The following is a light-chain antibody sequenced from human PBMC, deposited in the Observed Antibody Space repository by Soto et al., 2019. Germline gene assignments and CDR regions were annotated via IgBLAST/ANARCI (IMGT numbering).Light chain of an antibody. CDR2: AAS. J-gene: IGKJ4*01. Sequence: IQLTQSPSSLSASVGDRVTITCRAGQGIGSYLAWYQQKPGEAPKLLILAASTLQSGVPSRFSGSGSGTEFTLTISSLQVEDFATYYCHQSYSIPRTFGGGTKVDIK. CDR1: QGIGSY. V-gene: IGKV1-39*01. CDR3: HQSYSIPRT.